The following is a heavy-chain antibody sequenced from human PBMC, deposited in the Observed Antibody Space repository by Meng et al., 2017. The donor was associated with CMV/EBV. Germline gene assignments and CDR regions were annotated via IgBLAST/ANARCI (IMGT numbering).Heavy chain of an antibody. CDR1: VYTFTGYY. V-gene: IGHV1-2*02. Sequence: SVKVSCKASVYTFTGYYMHWVRQAPGQGLEWMGWINPNSGGTNDAQKFQGRVTMTRDTSISTAYMELSRLRSDDTAVYYCAREVVPAAILSFRYYGMDVWGQGTTVTVSS. CDR2: INPNSGGT. J-gene: IGHJ6*02. CDR3: AREVVPAAILSFRYYGMDV. D-gene: IGHD2-2*01.